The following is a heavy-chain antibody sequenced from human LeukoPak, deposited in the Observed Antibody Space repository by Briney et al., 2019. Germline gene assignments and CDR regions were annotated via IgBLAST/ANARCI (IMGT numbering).Heavy chain of an antibody. CDR2: ISWNSGSI. CDR3: AKGEIVVPAAIITSRYYYGMDV. Sequence: PGRSLRLSCAASGFTFDDYAMHWVRQAPGKGLEWVSGISWNSGSIGYADSVKGRFTISRDNAKNSLYLQMNSLRAEDTALYYCAKGEIVVPAAIITSRYYYGMDVWGQGTTVTVSS. V-gene: IGHV3-9*01. J-gene: IGHJ6*02. CDR1: GFTFDDYA. D-gene: IGHD2-2*02.